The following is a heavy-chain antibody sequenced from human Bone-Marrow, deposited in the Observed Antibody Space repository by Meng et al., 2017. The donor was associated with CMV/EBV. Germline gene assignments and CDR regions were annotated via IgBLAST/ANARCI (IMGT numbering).Heavy chain of an antibody. CDR2: INPSGGST. Sequence: ASVKVSCKASGYTFTGYYMHWVRQAPGQGLEWMGIINPSGGSTSYAQKFQGTVTITTDESTSTAYMELSSLRSEDTAVYYCASLPRHRYYYYYGMDVWVQGTTVTVSS. CDR1: GYTFTGYY. J-gene: IGHJ6*02. CDR3: ASLPRHRYYYYYGMDV. V-gene: IGHV1-46*01.